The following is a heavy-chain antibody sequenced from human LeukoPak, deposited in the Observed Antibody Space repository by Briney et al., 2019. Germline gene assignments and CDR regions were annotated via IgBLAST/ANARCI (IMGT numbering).Heavy chain of an antibody. CDR1: GYTFTSYG. D-gene: IGHD2-2*01. V-gene: IGHV1-18*01. J-gene: IGHJ6*02. Sequence: ASVKVSCKASGYTFTSYGISWVRQAPGQGLEWMGWISDYNGNTNYAQKLQGRVTMTTDTSTSTAYMELRSLRSDDTAVYYCARDPHIVVVPAAIRYYYYGMDVWGQGTTVTVSS. CDR3: ARDPHIVVVPAAIRYYYYGMDV. CDR2: ISDYNGNT.